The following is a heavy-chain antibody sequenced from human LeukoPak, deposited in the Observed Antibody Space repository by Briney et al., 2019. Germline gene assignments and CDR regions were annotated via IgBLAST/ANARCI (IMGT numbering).Heavy chain of an antibody. V-gene: IGHV1-18*01. CDR2: ISAYNGNT. D-gene: IGHD2-2*01. CDR3: AREGLSIVVVPAATTNTYYYYYMDV. CDR1: GYTFTSYG. Sequence: ASVKVSCKASGYTFTSYGISWVRQAPGQGLEWMGWISAYNGNTNYAQKLRGRVTMTTDTSTSTAYMELRSLRSDDTAVYYCAREGLSIVVVPAATTNTYYYYYMDVWGKGTTVTVSS. J-gene: IGHJ6*03.